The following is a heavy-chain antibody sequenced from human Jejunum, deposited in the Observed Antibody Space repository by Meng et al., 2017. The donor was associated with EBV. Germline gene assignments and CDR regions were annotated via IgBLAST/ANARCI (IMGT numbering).Heavy chain of an antibody. V-gene: IGHV1-3*01. Sequence: QVQLVQSGAEVKKPRASVKVSCKASGYTLTNYAIHWVRQAPGQRLEWMGWISAGNGITKYSQKFQGRVTVTRDTSTAYMELSRLRSEDTAVYYCARGSSWYRGDYWGQGTLVTVSS. CDR3: ARGSSWYRGDY. CDR2: ISAGNGIT. D-gene: IGHD6-13*01. J-gene: IGHJ4*02. CDR1: GYTLTNYA.